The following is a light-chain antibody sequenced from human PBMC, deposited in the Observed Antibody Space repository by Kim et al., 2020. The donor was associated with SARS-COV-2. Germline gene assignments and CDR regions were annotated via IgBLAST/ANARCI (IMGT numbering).Light chain of an antibody. CDR1: SSDVGGYNY. CDR3: CSYAGSYTWV. J-gene: IGLJ3*02. Sequence: QSALTQPRSVSGSPGQSVTISCTGTSSDVGGYNYVSWYQQHPGKAPKLMIYDVSKRPSVVPDRCSGSKSGNTASLTISGLQAEDEADYYCCSYAGSYTWVCGEGTQLTVL. V-gene: IGLV2-11*01. CDR2: DVS.